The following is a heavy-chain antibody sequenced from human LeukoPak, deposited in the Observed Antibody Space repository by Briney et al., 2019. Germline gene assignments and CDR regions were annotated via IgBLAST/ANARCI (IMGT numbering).Heavy chain of an antibody. CDR1: GLAFSAYK. CDR2: ISTDGYTT. Sequence: GGSLRLSCAASGLAFSAYKMHWVRQAPRKGLVWVSRISTDGYTTDYADFVQGRFTASRDNSKNTLYLQMNSLRAEDTAVYYCARDLDYWGQGTLVTVSS. J-gene: IGHJ4*02. CDR3: ARDLDY. V-gene: IGHV3-74*01.